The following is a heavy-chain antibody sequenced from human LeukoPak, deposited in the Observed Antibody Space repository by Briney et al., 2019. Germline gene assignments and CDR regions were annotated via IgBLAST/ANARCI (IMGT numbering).Heavy chain of an antibody. CDR2: INPSGGST. J-gene: IGHJ6*02. CDR3: ARGVVPAAPYYYYGTDV. Sequence: ASVKVSCKASGYTFTSYYMHWVRQAPGQGLEWMGIINPSGGSTSYAQKFQGRVTMTRDTSTSTVYMELSSLRSEDTAVYYCARGVVPAAPYYYYGTDVWGQGTTVTVSS. D-gene: IGHD2-2*01. V-gene: IGHV1-46*01. CDR1: GYTFTSYY.